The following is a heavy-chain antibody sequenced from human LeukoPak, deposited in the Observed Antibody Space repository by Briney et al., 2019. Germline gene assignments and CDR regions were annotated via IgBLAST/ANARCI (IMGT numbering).Heavy chain of an antibody. CDR1: GGSVSSGSYY. V-gene: IGHV4-61*01. D-gene: IGHD3-10*01. CDR3: ARAGVIMTPFDY. J-gene: IGHJ4*02. Sequence: SETLSLTCTVSGGSVSSGSYYWSWIRQPPGKGLEWIGYIYYSGSTNYNPSLKSRVTISVDTSKNQFSLKLSSVTAADTAVYYCARAGVIMTPFDYWGQGTLVTVSS. CDR2: IYYSGST.